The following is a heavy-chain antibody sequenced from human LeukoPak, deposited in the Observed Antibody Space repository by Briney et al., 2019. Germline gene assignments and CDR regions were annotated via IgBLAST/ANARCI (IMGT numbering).Heavy chain of an antibody. V-gene: IGHV4-30-2*01. Sequence: SETLSLTCAVSGGSISSGGYSWSWIRQPPRTGLEWIGYISHSGSTYYNPSLKSRVTISVDRSKNQFSLKLSSVSAADTAVYYCARVMTDYYDSSGYYYFDYWGQGTLVTVSS. CDR1: GGSISSGGYS. D-gene: IGHD3-22*01. CDR2: ISHSGST. CDR3: ARVMTDYYDSSGYYYFDY. J-gene: IGHJ4*02.